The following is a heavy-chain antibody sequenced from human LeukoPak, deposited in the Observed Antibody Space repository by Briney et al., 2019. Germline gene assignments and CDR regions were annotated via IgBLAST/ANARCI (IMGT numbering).Heavy chain of an antibody. CDR1: GFPFSNYP. V-gene: IGHV3-30*04. CDR3: ARGAGKWSLFPLEY. D-gene: IGHD1-26*01. J-gene: IGHJ4*02. Sequence: PGGSLRLSCAASGFPFSNYPMHWVRQAPGKGLEWVSIISYHGSTTHYADSVKGRFTISRDNSKNTLFLQMSSLRRDDTAVYYCARGAGKWSLFPLEYWGQGALVTVSS. CDR2: ISYHGSTT.